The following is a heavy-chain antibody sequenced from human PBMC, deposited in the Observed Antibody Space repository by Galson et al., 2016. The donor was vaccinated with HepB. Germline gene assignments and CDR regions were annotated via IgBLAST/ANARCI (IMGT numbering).Heavy chain of an antibody. V-gene: IGHV3-23*01. J-gene: IGHJ3*02. Sequence: SLRLSCAASGLTYSSLATSWVRQAPGKGLEWVSGISGSGGSTYYADSVKGRFTITRDSSLYLQMNSLRVEDTAVYYCASQGYGGGDCYKGLGAFDIWGPGTMVTVSS. CDR1: GLTYSSLA. CDR2: ISGSGGST. D-gene: IGHD2-21*02. CDR3: ASQGYGGGDCYKGLGAFDI.